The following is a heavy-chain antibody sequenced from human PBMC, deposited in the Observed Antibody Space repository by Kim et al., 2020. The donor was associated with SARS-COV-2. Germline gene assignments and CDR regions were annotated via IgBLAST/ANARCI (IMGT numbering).Heavy chain of an antibody. CDR2: IYYSGST. J-gene: IGHJ4*02. Sequence: SETLSLTCTVSGGSISSSSYYWGWIRQPPGKGLEWIGSIYYSGSTYYNPSLKSRVTISVDTSKNQFSLKLSSVTAADTAVYYCATLEGGGLYDYVWGSYRYTGFDYWGQGTLVTVSS. CDR1: GGSISSSSYY. CDR3: ATLEGGGLYDYVWGSYRYTGFDY. D-gene: IGHD3-16*02. V-gene: IGHV4-39*07.